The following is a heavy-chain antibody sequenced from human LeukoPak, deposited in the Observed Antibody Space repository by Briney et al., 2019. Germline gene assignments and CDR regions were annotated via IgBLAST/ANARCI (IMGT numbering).Heavy chain of an antibody. CDR3: ARGEGLERWLQRDAFDI. J-gene: IGHJ3*02. D-gene: IGHD5-24*01. Sequence: SETLSLTCAVYGGSFSGYYWSWIRQPPGKGLEWIGEINHSGSTNYNPSLKSRVTISVDTSKNQFSLKLSSVTAADTAVYYCARGEGLERWLQRDAFDIWGQGTMVTVSS. CDR2: INHSGST. V-gene: IGHV4-34*01. CDR1: GGSFSGYY.